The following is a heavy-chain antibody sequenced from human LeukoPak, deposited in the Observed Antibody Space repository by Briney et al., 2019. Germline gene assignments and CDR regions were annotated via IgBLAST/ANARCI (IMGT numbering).Heavy chain of an antibody. Sequence: GASVKVSCKASGYTFTGYYMHWVRQAPGQGLEWMGWINPNSGGTNYAQKFQGRVTMTRDTSISTAYMELSRLRSGDTAVYYCAREVPAIAVAGSGAEWFDPWGQGTLVTVSS. D-gene: IGHD6-19*01. CDR3: AREVPAIAVAGSGAEWFDP. J-gene: IGHJ5*02. CDR2: INPNSGGT. CDR1: GYTFTGYY. V-gene: IGHV1-2*02.